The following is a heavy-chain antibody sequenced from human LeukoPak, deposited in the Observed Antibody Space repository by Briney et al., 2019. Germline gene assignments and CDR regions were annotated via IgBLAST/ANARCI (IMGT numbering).Heavy chain of an antibody. CDR1: GYSFTSYW. CDR2: IYPGDSDT. V-gene: IGHV5-51*01. Sequence: GESLKISCKGSGYSFTSYWIGWVRQMPGKGLEWMGIIYPGDSDTRYSPSFQGQVTISADKSISTAYLQWSSLKASDTAMYYCARHHLGSSWTPDAFDIRGQGTMVTVSS. D-gene: IGHD6-13*01. J-gene: IGHJ3*02. CDR3: ARHHLGSSWTPDAFDI.